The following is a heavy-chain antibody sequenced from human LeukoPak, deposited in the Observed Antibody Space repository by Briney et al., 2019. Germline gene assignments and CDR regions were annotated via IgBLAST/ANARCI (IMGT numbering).Heavy chain of an antibody. D-gene: IGHD3-10*01. CDR1: GYTFTSYY. V-gene: IGHV1-46*01. J-gene: IGHJ5*02. CDR3: ARVVTMVRGVWLTTFDP. Sequence: GASVKVSCKASGYTFTSYYMHWVRQAPGQGLEWMGIINPSGGSTSYAQKFQGRVTMTRDTSTSTAYMELSSLRSEDTAVYYCARVVTMVRGVWLTTFDPWGQGTLVTVSS. CDR2: INPSGGST.